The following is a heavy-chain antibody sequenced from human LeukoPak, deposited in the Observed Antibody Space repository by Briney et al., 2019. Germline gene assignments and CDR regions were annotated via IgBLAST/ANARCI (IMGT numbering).Heavy chain of an antibody. V-gene: IGHV3-53*04. CDR1: GLTVSSSY. J-gene: IGHJ4*02. CDR3: ARVRPWVFDY. Sequence: GGSLRLSCAASGLTVSSSYMSWVRQAPGKGLEWVSIIYIGDNPHYTDSVKGRFTISRHNSKNTLYLQMNDLRAEDTAVYYCARVRPWVFDYWGQGTLVTVSS. CDR2: IYIGDNP.